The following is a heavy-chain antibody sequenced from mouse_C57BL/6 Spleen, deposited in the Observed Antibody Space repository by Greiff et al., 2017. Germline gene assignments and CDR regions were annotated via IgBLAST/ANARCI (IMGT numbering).Heavy chain of an antibody. CDR3: VRHDAWFAY. Sequence: EVKLVESGGGLVQPKGSLKLSCAASGFSFNTYAMNWVRQAPGKGLEWVARIRSKSNNYATYYADSVKDRFTISRDDSESMLYLQMNNFETEDTAMYYCVRHDAWFAYWGQGTLVTVSA. J-gene: IGHJ3*01. CDR1: GFSFNTYA. CDR2: IRSKSNNYAT. V-gene: IGHV10-1*01.